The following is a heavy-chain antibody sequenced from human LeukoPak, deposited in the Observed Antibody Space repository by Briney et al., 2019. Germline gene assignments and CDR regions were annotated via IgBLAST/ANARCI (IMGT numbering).Heavy chain of an antibody. CDR3: ARDSGQNRYFDWLFPWYFDY. CDR1: GFTFSSYA. J-gene: IGHJ4*02. Sequence: GGSLRLSCAASGFTFSSYAMHWVRQAPGKGLEWVAVISYDGSNKYYAGSVKGRFTISRDNSKNTLYLQMNSLRAEDTAVYYCARDSGQNRYFDWLFPWYFDYWGQGTLVTVSS. D-gene: IGHD3-9*01. V-gene: IGHV3-30-3*01. CDR2: ISYDGSNK.